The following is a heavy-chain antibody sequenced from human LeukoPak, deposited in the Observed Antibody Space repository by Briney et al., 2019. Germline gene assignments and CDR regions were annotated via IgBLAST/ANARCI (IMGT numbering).Heavy chain of an antibody. D-gene: IGHD5-12*01. Sequence: SETLSLTCTVSGGSISSYYWSWIRQPPGKGLEWIGYIYYSGSTNYNPSLKSRVTISADTSKNQFSLKLSFVTAADTAVYYCARSLATYYFDYWGQGTLVTVSS. V-gene: IGHV4-59*01. CDR2: IYYSGST. J-gene: IGHJ4*02. CDR1: GGSISSYY. CDR3: ARSLATYYFDY.